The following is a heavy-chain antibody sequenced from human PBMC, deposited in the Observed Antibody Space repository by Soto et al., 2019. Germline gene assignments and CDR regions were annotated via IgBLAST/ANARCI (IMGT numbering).Heavy chain of an antibody. Sequence: PGGSLRLSCAASGFTFSSYEMNWVRQAPGKGLEWVSYISSSGSTIYYADSVKGRFTISRDNAKNSLYLQMNSLRAEDTAVYYCARDQFCSGDSCYLGRFDPWGQGTLVTVSS. CDR2: ISSSGSTI. CDR1: GFTFSSYE. J-gene: IGHJ5*02. CDR3: ARDQFCSGDSCYLGRFDP. D-gene: IGHD2-15*01. V-gene: IGHV3-48*03.